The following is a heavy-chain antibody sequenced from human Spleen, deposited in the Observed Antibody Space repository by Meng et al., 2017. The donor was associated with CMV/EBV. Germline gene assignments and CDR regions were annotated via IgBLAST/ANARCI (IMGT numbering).Heavy chain of an antibody. V-gene: IGHV2-5*01. D-gene: IGHD6-13*01. Sequence: SGPTLVKPTETLTLTCTFSGFSLSTSGVGVGWIRQPPGKALEWLALIYWNDDKRYSPSLKSRLTITKDTSKNQVVLTMTNMDPVDTATYYCAHRRLVEQQTVGYSSSFNWFDPWGQGTLVTVSS. CDR3: AHRRLVEQQTVGYSSSFNWFDP. CDR1: GFSLSTSGVG. J-gene: IGHJ5*02. CDR2: IYWNDDK.